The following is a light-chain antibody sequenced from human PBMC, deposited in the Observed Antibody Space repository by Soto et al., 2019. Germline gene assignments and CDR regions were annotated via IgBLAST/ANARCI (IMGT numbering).Light chain of an antibody. CDR2: GNS. Sequence: QSVLTQPPSVSGAPGQRVTISCTGSSSNIGAGYDVHWYQQLPGTAPKLLMYGNSNRPSGVPDRFSGSKSGTSASLAIAGLQAEDEADYYCQSYDSSLSSSGNVVFGGGTKLTVL. J-gene: IGLJ2*01. CDR3: QSYDSSLSSSGNVV. CDR1: SSNIGAGYD. V-gene: IGLV1-40*01.